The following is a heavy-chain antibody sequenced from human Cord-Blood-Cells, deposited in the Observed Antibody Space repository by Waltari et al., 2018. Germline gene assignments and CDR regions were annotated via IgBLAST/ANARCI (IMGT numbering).Heavy chain of an antibody. CDR2: ISAYKGNT. CDR3: ARGSAAGPFDY. Sequence: HVQLVQSGAEVMKLGASVKVSCPVAGYTFTNYGISRLRQAPGQGLEWMGWISAYKGNTNYAQKLQGRVTMTTDTSTSTAYMELRSLRSDDTAVYYCARGSAAGPFDYWGQGTLVTVSS. D-gene: IGHD6-13*01. J-gene: IGHJ4*02. CDR1: GYTFTNYG. V-gene: IGHV1-18*01.